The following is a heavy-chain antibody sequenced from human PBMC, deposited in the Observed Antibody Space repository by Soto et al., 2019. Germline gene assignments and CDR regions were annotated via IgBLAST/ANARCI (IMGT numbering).Heavy chain of an antibody. J-gene: IGHJ4*02. D-gene: IGHD3-10*01. Sequence: QVQLVQSGAEVKKPGASVKVSCKASGYIFTSYYIHWVRQAPGQGLEWMGWINPFDGSRMFAQSSQGRVNMTRDTSTSTVYMEVSSLRSEDTAVYYCSRVDPGETSPFDHWGQGTLVTVSS. CDR1: GYIFTSYY. CDR2: INPFDGSR. CDR3: SRVDPGETSPFDH. V-gene: IGHV1-46*03.